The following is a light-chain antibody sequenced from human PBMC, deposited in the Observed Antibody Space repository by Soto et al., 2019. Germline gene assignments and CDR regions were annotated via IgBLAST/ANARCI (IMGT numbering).Light chain of an antibody. CDR1: QSVSNNY. CDR3: QQYGSSGT. Sequence: ELVVRESPGTLSVSPEERASPSGRASQSVSNNYLAWYQQKPGQAPRLLIYGASNRATGIPDRFSGSGSGTDFTLTISRLEPEDFAVYYCQQYGSSGTFGQGTKVDI. V-gene: IGKV3-20*01. CDR2: GAS. J-gene: IGKJ1*01.